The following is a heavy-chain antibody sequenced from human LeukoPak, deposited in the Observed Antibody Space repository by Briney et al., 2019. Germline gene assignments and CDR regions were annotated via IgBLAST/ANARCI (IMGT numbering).Heavy chain of an antibody. D-gene: IGHD3-22*01. Sequence: PGRSLRLSCAASGFTFDDYGMTCVRQAPGKGLEWVSSINWNGGSTGYADSVKGRFTISRDNSKNTLYLQMNSLRAEDTAVYYCANLMIVVAIIDYWGQGTLVTVSS. CDR2: INWNGGST. V-gene: IGHV3-20*04. CDR3: ANLMIVVAIIDY. J-gene: IGHJ4*02. CDR1: GFTFDDYG.